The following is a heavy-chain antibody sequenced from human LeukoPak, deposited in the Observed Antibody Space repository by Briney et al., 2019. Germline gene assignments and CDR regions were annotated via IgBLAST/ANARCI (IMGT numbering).Heavy chain of an antibody. CDR1: GFTFSTYG. CDR2: ISYDGSNK. D-gene: IGHD6-13*01. J-gene: IGHJ4*02. Sequence: GRSLRLSCAASGFTFSTYGMHWVRQAPGKGLEWVAVISYDGSNKYYADSVKGRFTISRHNSKNTLYLQMNSLRAEDTAVYYCAKSGTRSSWSPRVKTYLDYWGQGTLVTVSS. CDR3: AKSGTRSSWSPRVKTYLDY. V-gene: IGHV3-30*18.